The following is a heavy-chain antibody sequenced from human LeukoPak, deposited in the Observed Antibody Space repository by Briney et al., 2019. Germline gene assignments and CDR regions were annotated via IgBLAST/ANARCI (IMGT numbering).Heavy chain of an antibody. CDR2: INSDGSST. D-gene: IGHD6-19*01. V-gene: IGHV3-74*01. Sequence: GGSLRLFCAASGFTFSSYWMHWVRQAPGKGLVWVSRINSDGSSTSYADSVKGRFTISRDNAKNTLYLQMNSLRAEDTAVYYCAMSASYAGWLADYWGQGTLVTVSS. CDR3: AMSASYAGWLADY. J-gene: IGHJ4*02. CDR1: GFTFSSYW.